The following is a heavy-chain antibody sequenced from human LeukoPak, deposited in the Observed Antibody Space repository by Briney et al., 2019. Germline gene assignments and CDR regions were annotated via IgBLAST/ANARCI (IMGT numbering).Heavy chain of an antibody. CDR3: ARDRIVGATTGDFDY. CDR2: INWNGGST. J-gene: IGHJ4*02. Sequence: GGSLRLSCAASGFTFSRHSMNWVRQAPGKGLEWVSGINWNGGSTGYADSVKGRFTISRDNAKNSLYLQMNSLRAEDTALYYCARDRIVGATTGDFDYWGQGTLVTVSS. V-gene: IGHV3-20*04. D-gene: IGHD1-26*01. CDR1: GFTFSRHS.